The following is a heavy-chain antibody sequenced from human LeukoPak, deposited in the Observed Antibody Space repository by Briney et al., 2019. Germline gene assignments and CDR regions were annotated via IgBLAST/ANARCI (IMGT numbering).Heavy chain of an antibody. CDR1: GFTFSSYA. J-gene: IGHJ4*02. Sequence: GGSLRLSCAASGFTFSSYAMSWVRQAPGKGLEWVSGISGGSTYYADSVKGRFTISRDNSKNTLYLQMNSLRAEDTAVYYCAKDSVPYYYGSGSYPDYWGQGTLVTVSS. D-gene: IGHD3-10*01. CDR2: ISGGST. V-gene: IGHV3-23*01. CDR3: AKDSVPYYYGSGSYPDY.